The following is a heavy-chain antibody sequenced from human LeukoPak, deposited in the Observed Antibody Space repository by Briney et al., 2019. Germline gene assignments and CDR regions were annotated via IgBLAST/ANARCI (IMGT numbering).Heavy chain of an antibody. V-gene: IGHV4-31*03. D-gene: IGHD1-26*01. CDR2: IYSSGNT. J-gene: IGHJ5*02. CDR3: ARDNGLGRGGVDP. Sequence: SGTLSLTCTVSGGSISSGVYYWTWIRQLPGKGLEWIGYIYSSGNTYYNASLKTRVTISVDTSKNQFSLKLSSVTAADTAVYYCARDNGLGRGGVDPWGQGTLVTVSS. CDR1: GGSISSGVYY.